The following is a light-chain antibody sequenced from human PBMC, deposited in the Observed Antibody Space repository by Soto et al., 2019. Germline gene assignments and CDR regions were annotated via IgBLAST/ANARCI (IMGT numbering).Light chain of an antibody. J-gene: IGKJ4*01. CDR2: AAS. Sequence: VLTQSPATLSLSPGERATLSCRASQSVSSYLAWYQQKPGQAPRLLIYAASTRATGIPARFNGSGSGTDFALTINSLEPEDFAVYYCQHRSNWPSTFGGGTKVEIK. CDR1: QSVSSY. V-gene: IGKV3-11*01. CDR3: QHRSNWPST.